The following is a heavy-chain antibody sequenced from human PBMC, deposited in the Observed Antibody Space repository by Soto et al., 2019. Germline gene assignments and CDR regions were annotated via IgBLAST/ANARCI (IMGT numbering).Heavy chain of an antibody. Sequence: QVQLVESGGGVVQPGRSLRLSCAASGFTFSSYAMHWVRQAPGKGLEWVAVISYDGSNKYYADSVKGRFTISRDNSKNMRYLQMNSLRAEDTAVYYCARDHSWGLVWSYGMDVWGQGTTVTVSS. J-gene: IGHJ6*02. CDR2: ISYDGSNK. CDR3: ARDHSWGLVWSYGMDV. D-gene: IGHD2-15*01. CDR1: GFTFSSYA. V-gene: IGHV3-30-3*01.